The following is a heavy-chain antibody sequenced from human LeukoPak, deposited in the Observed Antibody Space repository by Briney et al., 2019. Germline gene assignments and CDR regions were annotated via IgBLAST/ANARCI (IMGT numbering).Heavy chain of an antibody. V-gene: IGHV3-33*01. Sequence: GGSLRLSCVASGFTFSSFGMHWVRQAPGKGLEWVALIWYDGSNTYYADSVKGRFTISRDDSKNTVYLQMNSLRAEDTAVYYCARQRLDAFDIWGQGTMVTVSS. J-gene: IGHJ3*02. CDR1: GFTFSSFG. D-gene: IGHD5-24*01. CDR3: ARQRLDAFDI. CDR2: IWYDGSNT.